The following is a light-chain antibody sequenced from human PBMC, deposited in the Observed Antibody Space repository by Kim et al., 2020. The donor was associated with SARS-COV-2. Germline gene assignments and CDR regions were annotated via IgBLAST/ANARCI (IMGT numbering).Light chain of an antibody. CDR3: QQYNAFPIT. Sequence: DIQMTQSPSSLSASVGDRVTITCRASQNINSWLAWYQQKPGKAPKALIHVASNLHSGVPSRFSGSGSGTDFTLTISSLQPEDFATYYCQQYNAFPITFGQGTRLEIK. J-gene: IGKJ5*01. CDR2: VAS. CDR1: QNINSW. V-gene: IGKV1D-16*01.